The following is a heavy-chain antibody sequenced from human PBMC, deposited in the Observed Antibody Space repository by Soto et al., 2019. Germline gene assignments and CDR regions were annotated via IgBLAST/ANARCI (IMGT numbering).Heavy chain of an antibody. J-gene: IGHJ3*02. CDR3: ASVGTPLDIAVAGTVAFDI. V-gene: IGHV3-7*01. Sequence: PGGSLRLSCAASGFTFSSYWMSWVRQAPGKGLEWVANINQDESEKYYVGSVRGRFTISRDNGKNSLYLQMNSLRAEDTAIYYCASVGTPLDIAVAGTVAFDIWGQGTLVTVSS. CDR1: GFTFSSYW. D-gene: IGHD6-19*01. CDR2: INQDESEK.